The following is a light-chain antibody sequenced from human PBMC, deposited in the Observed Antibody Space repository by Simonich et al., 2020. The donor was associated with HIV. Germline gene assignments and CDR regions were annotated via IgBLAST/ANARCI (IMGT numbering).Light chain of an antibody. CDR2: WAS. CDR1: PSILYSSNNKNY. Sequence: DIVMTQSPDSLAVSLGARATINCKSSPSILYSSNNKNYLAWYQQKPRQHPKLLIYWASTRETGVPDRFSGSGSGTDFTLTISSLQAEDVAVYYCQQYYSTPPLTFGGGTKVEIK. CDR3: QQYYSTPPLT. V-gene: IGKV4-1*01. J-gene: IGKJ4*01.